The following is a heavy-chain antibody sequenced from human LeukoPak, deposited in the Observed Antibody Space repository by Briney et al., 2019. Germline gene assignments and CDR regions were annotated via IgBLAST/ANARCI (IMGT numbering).Heavy chain of an antibody. CDR3: ARERVGGYYGGPRIFDY. D-gene: IGHD4-23*01. Sequence: SETLSLTCAVYGGSFSGYYWSWIRQPPGKGLEWIGEINHSGSTNYNPSLKSRVTISVDTSKNQFSLKLSSVTAADTAVYYCARERVGGYYGGPRIFDYWGQGTLVTVSS. V-gene: IGHV4-34*01. J-gene: IGHJ4*02. CDR2: INHSGST. CDR1: GGSFSGYY.